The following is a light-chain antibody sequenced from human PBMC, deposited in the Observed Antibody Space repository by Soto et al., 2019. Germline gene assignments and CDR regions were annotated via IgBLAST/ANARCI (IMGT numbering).Light chain of an antibody. Sequence: SALTQPASVSGSPGQSITISCTGTSSDIGSYNLVSWYQHHPGKTPKLMIYEDNKRPSDISNRFSGSKSGNTASLTISGLQGEDEADYFCCSYAGSSTFPYVFGTGTKLTVL. J-gene: IGLJ1*01. V-gene: IGLV2-23*02. CDR1: SSDIGSYNL. CDR2: EDN. CDR3: CSYAGSSTFPYV.